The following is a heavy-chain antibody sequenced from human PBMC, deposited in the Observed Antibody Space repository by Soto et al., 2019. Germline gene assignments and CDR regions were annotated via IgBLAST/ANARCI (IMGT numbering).Heavy chain of an antibody. V-gene: IGHV4-31*03. Sequence: ASETLSLTCTVSGGSISSGGYYWSWIRQHPGKGLEWIGYIYYSGSTYYNPSLKSRVTISVDTSKNQFSLKLSSVTAADTAVYYCARGLDYYDSSGQIRGAFDIWGQGTMVTVS. CDR2: IYYSGST. CDR1: GGSISSGGYY. D-gene: IGHD3-22*01. CDR3: ARGLDYYDSSGQIRGAFDI. J-gene: IGHJ3*02.